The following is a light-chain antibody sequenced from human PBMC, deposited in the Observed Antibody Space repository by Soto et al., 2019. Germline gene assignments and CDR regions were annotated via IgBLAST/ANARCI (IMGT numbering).Light chain of an antibody. Sequence: DIPMTQSPSTLSASVGDRVTITCRASQSISSWLAWYQQKPGKAPKLLIYKASSLESGVPSRFSGSGSGTEFTLTISSLQPDDFATYSCQQYNSYPGTFGQGTKVEIK. CDR2: KAS. J-gene: IGKJ1*01. V-gene: IGKV1-5*03. CDR3: QQYNSYPGT. CDR1: QSISSW.